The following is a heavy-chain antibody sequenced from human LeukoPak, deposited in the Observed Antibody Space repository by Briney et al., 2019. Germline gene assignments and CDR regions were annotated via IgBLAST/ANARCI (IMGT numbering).Heavy chain of an antibody. CDR1: GFTFRSYA. D-gene: IGHD6-19*01. CDR2: ISWNSGSI. J-gene: IGHJ2*01. CDR3: AKDIAVAGMTFWYFDL. V-gene: IGHV3-9*01. Sequence: GGSLRLSCAASGFTFRSYAMNWVRQAPGKGLEWVSGISWNSGSIGYADSVKGRFTISRDNAKNSLYLQMNSLRAEDTALYYCAKDIAVAGMTFWYFDLWGRGTLVTVSS.